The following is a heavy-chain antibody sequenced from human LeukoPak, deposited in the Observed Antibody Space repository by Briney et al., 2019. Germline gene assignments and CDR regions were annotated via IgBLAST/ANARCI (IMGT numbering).Heavy chain of an antibody. J-gene: IGHJ3*02. V-gene: IGHV4-34*01. CDR2: INHSGIT. Sequence: SETLSLLCAVYGGSFCGYYWRWIRQPAGKGLEWIGDINHSGITNYNPSLKSRVTISVDTSKNQFSLKLSSVTAADTAVYYCARGFLHIAVAGIPRAVDIWGQRTMVTVSS. D-gene: IGHD6-19*01. CDR1: GGSFCGYY. CDR3: ARGFLHIAVAGIPRAVDI.